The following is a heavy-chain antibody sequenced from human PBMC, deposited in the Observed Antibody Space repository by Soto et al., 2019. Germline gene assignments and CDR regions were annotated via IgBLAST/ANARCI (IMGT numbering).Heavy chain of an antibody. V-gene: IGHV3-23*01. CDR3: AKDRDLTLFGELYDY. Sequence: GGSLRLSCAASGFTFSSYAMSWVRQAPGKGLEWVSAISGSGGSTYYADSVKGRFTISRDNSKNTLYLQMNSLRAEDTAVYYCAKDRDLTLFGELYDYWGQGTLVTVSS. D-gene: IGHD3-10*01. CDR1: GFTFSSYA. J-gene: IGHJ4*02. CDR2: ISGSGGST.